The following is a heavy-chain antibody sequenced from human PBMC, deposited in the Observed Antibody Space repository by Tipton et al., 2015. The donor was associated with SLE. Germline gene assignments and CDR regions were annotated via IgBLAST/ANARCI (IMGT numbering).Heavy chain of an antibody. CDR2: LYHSGST. V-gene: IGHV4-38-2*02. CDR3: ARFLEWGGGDF. Sequence: TLSLTCTVSGFSISSSHYWGWIRQPPGEGLAWIGALYHSGSTYYNPSLRGRVAISLDTTKNQFSLDLRSVTAADTAVYSSARFLEWGGGDFWGQGMLFTVSS. D-gene: IGHD3-3*01. J-gene: IGHJ4*02. CDR1: GFSISSSHY.